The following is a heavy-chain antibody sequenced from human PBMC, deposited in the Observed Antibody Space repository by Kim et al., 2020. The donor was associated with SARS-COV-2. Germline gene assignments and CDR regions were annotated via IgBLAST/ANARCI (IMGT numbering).Heavy chain of an antibody. J-gene: IGHJ4*02. D-gene: IGHD2-15*01. CDR3: AKERRKYCSGGSCHLEY. Sequence: AKGRFTITRDNAKNTLDLQMNNLRAEDTAVYYCAKERRKYCSGGSCHLEYWGQGTLVTVSS. V-gene: IGHV3-33*06.